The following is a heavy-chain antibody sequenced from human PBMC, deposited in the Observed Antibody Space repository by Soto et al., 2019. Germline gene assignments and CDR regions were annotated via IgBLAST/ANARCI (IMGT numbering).Heavy chain of an antibody. Sequence: TVKVSCKDSGGTFISYAISWVRQAPGQGLEWMGGIIPIFGTANYAQKFQGRVTITADESTSTAYMELSSLRSEDTAVYYCASPYSRRHSSGYYYCWFDPWGQGTLATVSS. J-gene: IGHJ5*02. CDR3: ASPYSRRHSSGYYYCWFDP. CDR2: IIPIFGTA. CDR1: GGTFISYA. V-gene: IGHV1-69*13. D-gene: IGHD3-22*01.